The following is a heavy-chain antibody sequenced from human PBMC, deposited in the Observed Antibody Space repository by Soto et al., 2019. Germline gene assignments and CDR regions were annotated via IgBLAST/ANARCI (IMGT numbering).Heavy chain of an antibody. CDR3: ARGEYSSSSMKVGAYYYYYYMDV. Sequence: QVQLQESGPGLVKPSETLSLTCTVSGGSISSYYWSWIRQPPGKGLEWIGYIYYSGSTNYNPSLKSRVTISVDTSKNQFSLKLSSVTAADTAVYYCARGEYSSSSMKVGAYYYYYYMDVWGKGTTVTVSS. CDR1: GGSISSYY. CDR2: IYYSGST. V-gene: IGHV4-59*08. D-gene: IGHD6-6*01. J-gene: IGHJ6*03.